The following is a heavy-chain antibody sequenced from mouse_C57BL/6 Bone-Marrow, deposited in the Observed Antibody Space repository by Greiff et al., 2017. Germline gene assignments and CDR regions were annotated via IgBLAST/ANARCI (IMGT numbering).Heavy chain of an antibody. CDR3: ARWRGLDY. CDR2: ISSGGSTT. CDR1: GFTFSDYG. J-gene: IGHJ2*01. V-gene: IGHV5-17*01. Sequence: EVKLVESGGGLVKPGGSLKLSCAASGFTFSDYGMHWVRQAPEQGLEWVAYISSGGSTTNYADTVKGRFTISRDKSTSTLFMQMTSLTSEDTAMYYCARWRGLDYWGQGTTLTVSS.